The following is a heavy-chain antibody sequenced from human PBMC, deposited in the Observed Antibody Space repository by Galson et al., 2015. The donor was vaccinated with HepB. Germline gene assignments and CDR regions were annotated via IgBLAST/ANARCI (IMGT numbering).Heavy chain of an antibody. CDR2: ISGSSTYI. J-gene: IGHJ6*02. D-gene: IGHD4-17*01. CDR1: GFTFSYYT. Sequence: LRLSCAASGFTFSYYTINWVRQAPGKGLEWVSSISGSSTYIYYTESVWGRFTVSRDNSNDSLYLQMNSLGVEDTAVYYCARDRGRSDYGYYYGMDVWGQGTTVTVSS. CDR3: ARDRGRSDYGYYYGMDV. V-gene: IGHV3-21*01.